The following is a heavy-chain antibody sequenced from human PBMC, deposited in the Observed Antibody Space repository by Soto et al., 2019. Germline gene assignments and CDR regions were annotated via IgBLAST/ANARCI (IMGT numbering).Heavy chain of an antibody. CDR2: IMPVFPTP. Sequence: QVQLVQSGAEVKKPGSSVKVSCKTSGGTFSTSAISWVRQAPGQGLEWVGGIMPVFPTPDYAQNFQGRVTITADDSTTTAYLELTSLRADDTAVYYCASDKDRLQLGGNYYYILDVCGQGTAITVSS. J-gene: IGHJ6*02. CDR3: ASDKDRLQLGGNYYYILDV. V-gene: IGHV1-69*12. CDR1: GGTFSTSA. D-gene: IGHD1-1*01.